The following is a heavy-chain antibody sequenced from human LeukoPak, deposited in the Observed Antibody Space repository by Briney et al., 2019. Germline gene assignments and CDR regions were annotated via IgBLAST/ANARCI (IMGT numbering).Heavy chain of an antibody. CDR2: IKQDGSEK. D-gene: IGHD3-3*01. Sequence: GGSLRLSCAASGFTFSSYWMSWVRQAPGKGLEWVANIKQDGSEKYYVDSVKGRFTISRYNAKNSLYLQMNSLRAEDTAVYYCARDGRYDFWSGYSAGYFDLWGRGTLVTVSS. J-gene: IGHJ2*01. CDR1: GFTFSSYW. CDR3: ARDGRYDFWSGYSAGYFDL. V-gene: IGHV3-7*01.